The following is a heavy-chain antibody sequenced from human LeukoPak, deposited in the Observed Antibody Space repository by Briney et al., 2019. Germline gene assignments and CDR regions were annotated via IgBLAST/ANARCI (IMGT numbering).Heavy chain of an antibody. J-gene: IGHJ4*02. CDR1: GYTFTGYY. Sequence: ASVKVSCKASGYTFTGYYMHWVRQAPGQGLEWMGCIKPNSGGTNYAQKFQGRVTITRDTSISTAYMELSRLRSDDTAVYYCARDRAVATIGGVDFWGQGTLVTVSS. CDR3: ARDRAVATIGGVDF. V-gene: IGHV1-2*02. D-gene: IGHD5-24*01. CDR2: IKPNSGGT.